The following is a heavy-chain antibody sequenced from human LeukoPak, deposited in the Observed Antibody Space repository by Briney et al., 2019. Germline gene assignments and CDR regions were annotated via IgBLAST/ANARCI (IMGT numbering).Heavy chain of an antibody. D-gene: IGHD3-16*01. CDR3: SKVSVCYGCFLDY. Sequence: HPGGSLTLSCAASGYTFSSHGLTWVRQAPGKGLEWVSTINGAGDNPYYAETVKGRFTVSRDNSKNTLYLQMHILRAEDTAVYYFSKVSVCYGCFLDYWRQETLVTVS. J-gene: IGHJ4*02. CDR2: INGAGDNP. CDR1: GYTFSSHG. V-gene: IGHV3-23*01.